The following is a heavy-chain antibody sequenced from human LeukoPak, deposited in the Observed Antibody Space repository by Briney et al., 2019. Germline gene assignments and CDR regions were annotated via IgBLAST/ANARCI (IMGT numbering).Heavy chain of an antibody. CDR1: GYTFTGYY. V-gene: IGHV1-2*02. Sequence: ASVKVSCKASGYTFTGYYMHWVRQAPGQGLEWMGWINPNSGGTNYAQKFQGRVTMTRDTSISTAYMELRSLRSDDTAVYYCARALRAYSTRAEYFQHWGQGTLVTVSS. J-gene: IGHJ1*01. D-gene: IGHD3-16*01. CDR3: ARALRAYSTRAEYFQH. CDR2: INPNSGGT.